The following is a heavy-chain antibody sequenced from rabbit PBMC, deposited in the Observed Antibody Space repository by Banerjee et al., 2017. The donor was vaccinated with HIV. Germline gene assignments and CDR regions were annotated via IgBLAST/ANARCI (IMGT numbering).Heavy chain of an antibody. CDR3: ARDLAGVIGWNFNL. CDR1: GFDFSSSYY. D-gene: IGHD4-1*01. J-gene: IGHJ4*01. Sequence: QEQLEESGGGLVKPEGSLTLTCKASGFDFSSSYYMCWVRQAPGKGLEWIACIYAGSSGSTYYASWAKGRFTISKTSWTTVTLQMTSLTGADTATYFCARDLAGVIGWNFNLWGQGTLVTVS. V-gene: IGHV1S45*01. CDR2: IYAGSSGST.